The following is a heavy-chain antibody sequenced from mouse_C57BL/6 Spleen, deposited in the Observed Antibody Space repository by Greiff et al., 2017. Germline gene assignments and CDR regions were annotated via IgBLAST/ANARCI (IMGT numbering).Heavy chain of an antibody. CDR1: GYTFTDYN. CDR3: ARRGVSNYRPAWFAY. Sequence: VQLKQSGPELVKPGASVKIPCKASGYTFTDYNMDWVKQSHGKSLEWIGDINPNNGGTIYNQKFKGKATLTVDKSSSTAYMELRSLTSEDTAVYYCARRGVSNYRPAWFAYWGQGTLVTVSA. J-gene: IGHJ3*01. CDR2: INPNNGGT. V-gene: IGHV1-18*01. D-gene: IGHD2-5*01.